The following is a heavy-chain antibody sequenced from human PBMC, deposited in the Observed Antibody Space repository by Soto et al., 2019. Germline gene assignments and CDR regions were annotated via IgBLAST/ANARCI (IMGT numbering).Heavy chain of an antibody. V-gene: IGHV4-31*03. CDR2: IYYSGST. Sequence: NPSETLSLTCTVSGGSISSGGYYWSWIRQHPGKGLEWIGYIYYSGSTYYNPSLKSRVTISVDTSKNQFSLKLSSVTAADTAVYYCARDQVVAATHYFDYWGQGTLVTVSS. J-gene: IGHJ4*02. CDR1: GGSISSGGYY. D-gene: IGHD2-15*01. CDR3: ARDQVVAATHYFDY.